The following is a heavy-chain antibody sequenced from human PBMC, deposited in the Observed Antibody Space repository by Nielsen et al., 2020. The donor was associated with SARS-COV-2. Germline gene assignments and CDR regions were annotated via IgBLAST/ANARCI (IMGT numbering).Heavy chain of an antibody. CDR3: AKGPRSSQDYFDY. J-gene: IGHJ4*02. V-gene: IGHV3-23*01. Sequence: GESLKISCAASGFTFSSYAMSWVRQAPGKGLEWVSVISGSGGSTYYADSVKGRFTISRDNSKNTLYLQMNSLRAEDTAVYYCAKGPRSSQDYFDYWGQGTLVTVSS. CDR1: GFTFSSYA. CDR2: ISGSGGST.